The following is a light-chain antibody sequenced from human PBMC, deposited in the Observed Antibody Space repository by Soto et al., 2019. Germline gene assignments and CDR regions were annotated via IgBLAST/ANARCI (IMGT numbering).Light chain of an antibody. J-gene: IGLJ2*01. V-gene: IGLV1-40*01. CDR1: SSNIGAGYD. CDR3: QSYDTSLSASV. Sequence: QLVLTQPPSVSGAPGQRVTISCTGSSSNIGAGYDVHWYQQLPGTAPKLLIYNDNNRPSGVPDRFSGSKSGTSASLAITGLQTEDEADYYCQSYDTSLSASVFGGGTK. CDR2: NDN.